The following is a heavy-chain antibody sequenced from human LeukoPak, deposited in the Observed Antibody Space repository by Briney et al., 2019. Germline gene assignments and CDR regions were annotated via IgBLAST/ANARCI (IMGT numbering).Heavy chain of an antibody. CDR1: GYTFTSYG. D-gene: IGHD6-19*01. CDR3: AKEWEQWLVSPTYYFDY. V-gene: IGHV1-18*01. J-gene: IGHJ4*02. CDR2: ISAYNGNT. Sequence: GASVKVSCKASGYTFTSYGISWVRQAPGQGLEWMGWISAYNGNTNYAQKLQGRVTMTTDTSTSTAYMELRSLRSDDTAVYYCAKEWEQWLVSPTYYFDYWGQGTLVTVSS.